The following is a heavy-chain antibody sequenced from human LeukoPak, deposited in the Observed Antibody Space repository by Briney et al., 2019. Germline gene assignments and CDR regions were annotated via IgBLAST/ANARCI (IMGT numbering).Heavy chain of an antibody. V-gene: IGHV1-8*01. D-gene: IGHD3-10*01. CDR1: GYTFTSYD. J-gene: IGHJ4*02. Sequence: ASVKVSCKASGYTFTSYDINWVRQATGQGLEWMGWMNPNSGNTSYAQKFQGRVTMTRNTSISTAYMELSSLRSEDTAVYYCARRGAWFGELFRDWGQGTLVTVSS. CDR3: ARRGAWFGELFRD. CDR2: MNPNSGNT.